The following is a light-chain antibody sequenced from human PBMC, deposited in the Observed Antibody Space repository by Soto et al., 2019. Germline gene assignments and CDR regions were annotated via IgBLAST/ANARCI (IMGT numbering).Light chain of an antibody. V-gene: IGKV3-15*01. CDR1: QSVSSS. CDR3: QQYNNWWT. J-gene: IGKJ1*01. Sequence: EVVMTQSPATLSMSPGERATLSCRASQSVSSSLAWYQQKPGQAPRLLIYGASTRATGIPDRFSGSGSETEFTFTISSLQAEDFAIYYGQQYNNWWTFGQGTKVEIK. CDR2: GAS.